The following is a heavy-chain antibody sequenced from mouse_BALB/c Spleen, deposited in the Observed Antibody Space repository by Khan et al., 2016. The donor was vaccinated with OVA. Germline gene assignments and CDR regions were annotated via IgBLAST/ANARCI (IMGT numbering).Heavy chain of an antibody. CDR3: AREGAYYRSDGWFSY. D-gene: IGHD2-14*01. J-gene: IGHJ3*01. Sequence: HVKQSGAELARPGASVKMSCKASGYTFTTYTMHWVKQRPGQGLEWIGYINPSNGYTNYNQKFKDKSTLTADKSSSTAYMQLSSLTSDYSAVYYCAREGAYYRSDGWFSYWGQGTLVTVSA. CDR1: GYTFTTYT. V-gene: IGHV1-4*01. CDR2: INPSNGYT.